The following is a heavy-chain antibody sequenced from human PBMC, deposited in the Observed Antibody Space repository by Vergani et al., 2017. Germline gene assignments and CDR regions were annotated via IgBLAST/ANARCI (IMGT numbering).Heavy chain of an antibody. CDR1: GFTFSSYG. V-gene: IGHV3-33*01. CDR3: ASGLGMTTVTKGEILDP. CDR2: IWYDGSNK. D-gene: IGHD4-17*01. Sequence: QVQLVESGGGVVQPGRSLRLSCAASGFTFSSYGMHWVRQAPGKGLEWVAVIWYDGSNKYYADSVKGRFTISRDNSKNTLYLQMNSLRAEDTAVYYCASGLGMTTVTKGEILDPWGQGTLVTVSS. J-gene: IGHJ5*02.